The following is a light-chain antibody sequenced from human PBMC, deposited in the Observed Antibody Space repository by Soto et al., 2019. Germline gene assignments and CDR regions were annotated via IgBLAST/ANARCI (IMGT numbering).Light chain of an antibody. J-gene: IGLJ2*01. CDR3: SSYAGSNNVV. CDR2: EVS. CDR1: SSDVGGYNY. V-gene: IGLV2-8*01. Sequence: QSALGQPPSASGSPGQSVTISCTGTSSDVGGYNYVSWYQQHPGKAPKLMIYEVSKRPSGVPDRFSGSKSGNTASLTVSGLQAEDDSDYYCSSYAGSNNVVFGGGIKLTVL.